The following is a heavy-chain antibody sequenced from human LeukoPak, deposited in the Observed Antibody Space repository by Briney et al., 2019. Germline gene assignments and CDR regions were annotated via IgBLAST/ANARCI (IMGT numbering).Heavy chain of an antibody. CDR3: ARDGRPADY. CDR1: GFSFSSYG. V-gene: IGHV3-48*02. D-gene: IGHD3/OR15-3a*01. J-gene: IGHJ4*02. Sequence: GGSLRLSCAASGFSFSSYGMTWVRQAPGKGLEWLSFISSISSTIYYADSVQGRFTVSRDNVENSLYLQMNSLRDEDTAVYYCARDGRPADYWGQGTLVTVSS. CDR2: ISSISSTI.